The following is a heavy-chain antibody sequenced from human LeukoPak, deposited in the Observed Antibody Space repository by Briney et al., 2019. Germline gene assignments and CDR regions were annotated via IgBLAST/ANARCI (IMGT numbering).Heavy chain of an antibody. Sequence: ESGPTLVKSTQTLTLTCTFPGFSLTSSGVGVAWIRQPPGKAVGGLALISWDVDKRYRPSLKSRLSITKDTSKNQVVLTMTNMDPMDTATYYCARIPETKTSLDSWGQGALVTVSS. CDR3: ARIPETKTSLDS. CDR2: ISWDVDK. CDR1: GFSLTSSGVG. V-gene: IGHV2-5*02. J-gene: IGHJ4*02.